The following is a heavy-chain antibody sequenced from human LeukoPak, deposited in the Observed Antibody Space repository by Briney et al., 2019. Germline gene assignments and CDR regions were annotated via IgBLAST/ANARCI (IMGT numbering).Heavy chain of an antibody. V-gene: IGHV3-23*01. CDR2: VSASGGST. CDR1: GFTFSSYA. CDR3: AKDPPHPYNWNNNWFDP. Sequence: GSLRLSCAASGFTFSSYAMSWVRQAPGKGLEWVSAVSASGGSTYYADSVKGRFTISRDNSKNTLYLQMNSLRAEDTAVYYCAKDPPHPYNWNNNWFDPWGQGTLVTVST. J-gene: IGHJ5*02. D-gene: IGHD1/OR15-1a*01.